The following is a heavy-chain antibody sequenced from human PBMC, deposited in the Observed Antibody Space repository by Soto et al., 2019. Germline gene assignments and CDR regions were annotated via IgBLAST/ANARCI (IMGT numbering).Heavy chain of an antibody. J-gene: IGHJ6*02. Sequence: QVQLVQSGAEVKKPGASVKVSCKTSGYTFTGHWIHWVRQAPGKGLAWMGWINPNTGDTDYAQKFQGRVTMTRDTSIRTAYIELSRLRSDDTAIYYCTREYNGMDFWGQGTTVTVSS. CDR1: GYTFTGHW. CDR3: TREYNGMDF. V-gene: IGHV1-2*02. CDR2: INPNTGDT. D-gene: IGHD1-20*01.